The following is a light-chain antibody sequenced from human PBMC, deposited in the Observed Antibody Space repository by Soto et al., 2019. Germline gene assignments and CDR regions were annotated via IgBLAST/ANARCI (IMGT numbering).Light chain of an antibody. Sequence: EIVMTQSPATLSVSPGERATLSCRASQSVSSNLAWYQQKPGQAPRLLIYGASTRATGIPARFSGSGSGTEFTLTISSLQSKDIAVYDCQQYNNWPPWTFGQGTTVQIK. V-gene: IGKV3-15*01. CDR3: QQYNNWPPWT. J-gene: IGKJ1*01. CDR1: QSVSSN. CDR2: GAS.